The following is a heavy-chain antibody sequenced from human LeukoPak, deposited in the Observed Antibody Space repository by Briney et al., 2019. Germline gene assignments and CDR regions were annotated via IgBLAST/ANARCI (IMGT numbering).Heavy chain of an antibody. CDR2: IYYSGST. CDR1: GGSISSYY. V-gene: IGHV4-59*01. Sequence: PSETLSLTCTVSGGSISSYYWSWIRQPPGKGLEWIGYIYYSGSTNYNPSLKSRVTISVDTSKNQFSLKLSSVTAADTAVYYCARVPLWFGELFPFDYWGQGTLVTVSS. J-gene: IGHJ4*02. CDR3: ARVPLWFGELFPFDY. D-gene: IGHD3-10*01.